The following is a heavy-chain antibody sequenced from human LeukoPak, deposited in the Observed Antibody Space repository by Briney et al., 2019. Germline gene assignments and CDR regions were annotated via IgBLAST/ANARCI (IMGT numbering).Heavy chain of an antibody. CDR1: GFTFSGYN. CDR2: ISSSSSYI. V-gene: IGHV3-21*01. Sequence: PGGSLRLSCAASGFTFSGYNMNWVRQAPGKGLEWVSSISSSSSYIYYADSVKGRFTISRDNAKNSLYLQMNSLRAEDTAVYYCARETSLGYCSSTSCSYFDYWGQGTLVTVSS. J-gene: IGHJ4*02. CDR3: ARETSLGYCSSTSCSYFDY. D-gene: IGHD2-2*01.